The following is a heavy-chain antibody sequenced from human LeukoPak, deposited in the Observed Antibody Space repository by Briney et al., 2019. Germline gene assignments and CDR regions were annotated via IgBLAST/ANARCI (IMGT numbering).Heavy chain of an antibody. CDR3: AKSLGGDYYYYGMDV. CDR1: GFSVSTKY. Sequence: PGGSLRLSCAASGFSVSTKYMSWVRQAPGKGLEWVSVIYAGGRTYYADSVKGRFTISRDNSKNTLYLQMSSLRAEDTAVYYCAKSLGGDYYYYGMDVWGQGTTVTVSS. J-gene: IGHJ6*02. V-gene: IGHV3-53*01. D-gene: IGHD4-17*01. CDR2: IYAGGRT.